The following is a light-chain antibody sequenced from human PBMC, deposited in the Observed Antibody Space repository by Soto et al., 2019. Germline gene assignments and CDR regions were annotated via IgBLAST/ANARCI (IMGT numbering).Light chain of an antibody. V-gene: IGLV2-14*01. CDR3: SSWTTSSSYV. Sequence: QSVLTQPASVSGSPGQSIAISCTGTSSDVGGYNSVSWYQQYPGKAPKLMIHDVSNRPSGVSDRFSGSKSGNTASLTISGLQAEDEADSSCSSWTTSSSYVFGSGTKV. J-gene: IGLJ1*01. CDR1: SSDVGGYNS. CDR2: DVS.